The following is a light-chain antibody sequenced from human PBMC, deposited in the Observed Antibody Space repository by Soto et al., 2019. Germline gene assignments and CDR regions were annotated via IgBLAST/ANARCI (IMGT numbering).Light chain of an antibody. CDR2: GAT. V-gene: IGKV3-20*01. CDR1: EIVSSSY. Sequence: IMLTQSPVSLSLPPGETATLSCRASEIVSSSYLAWYQQRRGQAPRLLIYGATSRDTGIPDSFSGSGSGTDFTLTISRLEPEDVAVYYCQQYGSSPATFGQGTKVDIK. J-gene: IGKJ1*01. CDR3: QQYGSSPAT.